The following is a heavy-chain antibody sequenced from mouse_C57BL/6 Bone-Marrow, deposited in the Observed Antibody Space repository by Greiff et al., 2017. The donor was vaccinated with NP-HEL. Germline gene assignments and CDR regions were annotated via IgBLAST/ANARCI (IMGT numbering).Heavy chain of an antibody. Sequence: VQLQQSGPELVKPGASVKISCKASGYAFSSSWMNWVKQRPGKGLEWIGRIYPGDGDTNYNGKFKGKATLTADKSSSTAYMQLSSLTSEDSAVYVCARSAYGNSYYFDYWGQGTTLTVSS. J-gene: IGHJ2*01. V-gene: IGHV1-82*01. CDR1: GYAFSSSW. D-gene: IGHD2-1*01. CDR2: IYPGDGDT. CDR3: ARSAYGNSYYFDY.